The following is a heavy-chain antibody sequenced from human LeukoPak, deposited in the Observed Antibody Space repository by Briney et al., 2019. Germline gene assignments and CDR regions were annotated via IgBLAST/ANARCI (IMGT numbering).Heavy chain of an antibody. V-gene: IGHV1-8*01. CDR3: ARRRAAYYYGMDV. CDR2: MNPNSGNT. CDR1: GYSFKTSD. Sequence: ASVKVSCKASGYSFKTSDINWVRQAPGQGLEWMGWMNPNSGNTGYAQKFQGRVTMTRNTSISTAYMELSSLRSEDTAVFYCARRRAAYYYGMDVWGQGTTVTVSS. J-gene: IGHJ6*02.